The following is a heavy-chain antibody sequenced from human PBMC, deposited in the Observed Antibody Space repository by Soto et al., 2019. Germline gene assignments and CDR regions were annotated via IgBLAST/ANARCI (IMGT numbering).Heavy chain of an antibody. D-gene: IGHD2-2*01. CDR1: GGTFSSYT. CDR2: IIPILGIA. J-gene: IGHJ6*02. CDR3: ARVRCSSTCGDYYYGMDV. Sequence: GASVKVSCKASGGTFSSYTISWARQAPGQGLEWMGRIIPILGIANYAQKFQGRVTITADKSTSTAYMELSSLRSEDTAVYYCARVRCSSTCGDYYYGMDVWGQGTTVTVSS. V-gene: IGHV1-69*02.